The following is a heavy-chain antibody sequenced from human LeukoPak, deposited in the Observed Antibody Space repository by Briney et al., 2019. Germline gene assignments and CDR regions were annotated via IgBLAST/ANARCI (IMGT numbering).Heavy chain of an antibody. CDR3: AAVKTYYYDTSGYYFPLNAFDI. D-gene: IGHD3-22*01. J-gene: IGHJ3*02. V-gene: IGHV1-69*06. CDR2: IIPMSDTA. Sequence: ASVKVSCKASGGTFNSYAISWVRQAPGQGLEWMGGIIPMSDTANYPQKFRGRLTITADIPTSTVYMELSSLRSEDTAVYYCAAVKTYYYDTSGYYFPLNAFDIWGQGTMVTVSS. CDR1: GGTFNSYA.